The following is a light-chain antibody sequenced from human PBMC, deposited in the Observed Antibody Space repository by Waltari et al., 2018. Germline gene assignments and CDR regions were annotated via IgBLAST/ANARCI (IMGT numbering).Light chain of an antibody. Sequence: DIVMTQSPASLPVSLGERATITCKSSQSVFYNSNNKHYLAWYQQKVGQPPNLLIYWASSRESGVLDRFSGSVSGTDFTLTISSLQTEDVAVYYCQQYYTAPYTFGQGTKLEIK. CDR1: QSVFYNSNNKHY. CDR3: QQYYTAPYT. V-gene: IGKV4-1*01. J-gene: IGKJ2*01. CDR2: WAS.